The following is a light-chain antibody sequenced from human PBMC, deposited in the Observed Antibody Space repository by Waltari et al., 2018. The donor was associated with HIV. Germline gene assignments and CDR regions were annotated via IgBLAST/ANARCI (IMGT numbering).Light chain of an antibody. CDR1: SSDVRGYNY. J-gene: IGLJ3*02. V-gene: IGLV2-14*01. CDR3: SSYTSSSTWV. CDR2: EVS. Sequence: QSALTQPAPVSGSPGQSITISCTGTSSDVRGYNYVSWYQQHPGKAPKLMIYEVSNRPSGVSNRFSGSKSGNTASLTISGLQAEDEADYYCSSYTSSSTWVFGGGTKLTVL.